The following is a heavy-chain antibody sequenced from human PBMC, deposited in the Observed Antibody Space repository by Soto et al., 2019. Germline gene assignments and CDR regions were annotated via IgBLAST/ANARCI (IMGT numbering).Heavy chain of an antibody. D-gene: IGHD7-27*01. CDR1: GETFKNCV. Sequence: QVQVVQSGVEVRRPGSSVKVSCKASGETFKNCVIRWVRQAPGQGLEWMGGIIPLFGTADFAQRFQGRLRTTTDESTTTACMELSRLRSEDTATYHCAGELGFRKLSGAWGKGTTVIVSA. CDR3: AGELGFRKLSGA. V-gene: IGHV1-69*01. CDR2: IIPLFGTA. J-gene: IGHJ6*04.